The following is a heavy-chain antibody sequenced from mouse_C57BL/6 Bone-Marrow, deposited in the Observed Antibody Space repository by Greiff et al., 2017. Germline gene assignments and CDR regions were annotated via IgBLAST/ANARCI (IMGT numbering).Heavy chain of an antibody. Sequence: VQLQQSGAELVRPGASVKLSCKASGYTFTDYYINWVKQRPGQGLEWIARIYPGSGNTYYNEKFKGKATLTAEKSSSTAYMQLSSLTSEDSAVYFCARSKVYYGSSYGYWGQGTTLTVSS. D-gene: IGHD1-1*01. CDR2: IYPGSGNT. CDR1: GYTFTDYY. V-gene: IGHV1-76*01. J-gene: IGHJ2*01. CDR3: ARSKVYYGSSYGY.